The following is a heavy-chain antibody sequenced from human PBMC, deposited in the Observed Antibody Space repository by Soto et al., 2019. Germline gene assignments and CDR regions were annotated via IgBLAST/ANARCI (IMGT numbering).Heavy chain of an antibody. Sequence: QLQLQESGPGLVKPSETLSLTCTVSGGSISSSSYYWGWIRQPPGKGLEWIGSIYYSGSTYYNPSLKSRVTISVDTSKNQFALKLSSVTAADTAVYYCARYYYGSGSTYFDLWGRGTLVTVSS. J-gene: IGHJ2*01. CDR3: ARYYYGSGSTYFDL. D-gene: IGHD3-10*01. CDR1: GGSISSSSYY. V-gene: IGHV4-39*01. CDR2: IYYSGST.